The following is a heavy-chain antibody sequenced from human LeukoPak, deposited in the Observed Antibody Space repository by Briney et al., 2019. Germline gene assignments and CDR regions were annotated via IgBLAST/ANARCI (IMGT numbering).Heavy chain of an antibody. CDR1: GFTFSSYA. V-gene: IGHV3-23*01. CDR3: AKDRVAAAGTGGKYDY. D-gene: IGHD6-13*01. Sequence: GGSLRLSCAASGFTFSSYAMSWVRQAPGKGLEWVSAISGSGGSTYYADSVKGRFTISRDNSKNTLYLQMNSLRAEDTAVYYCAKDRVAAAGTGGKYDYWGQGTLVTVSS. J-gene: IGHJ4*02. CDR2: ISGSGGST.